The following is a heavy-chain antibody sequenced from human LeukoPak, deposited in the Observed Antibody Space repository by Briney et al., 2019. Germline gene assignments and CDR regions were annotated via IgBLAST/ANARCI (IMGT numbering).Heavy chain of an antibody. CDR1: GGAFSTHY. V-gene: IGHV4-59*11. Sequence: KAWGTRRFTGTGSGGAFSTHYSRWLRKTPGKGLEWIGNIYYSGSTDYNPSLKSRVTMSVDTSKNQFSLKLSSVTAADTAVYYCARILRCLELFSDGAFDIWGQGTMVTVSS. CDR3: ARILRCLELFSDGAFDI. CDR2: IYYSGST. D-gene: IGHD3-3*01. J-gene: IGHJ3*02.